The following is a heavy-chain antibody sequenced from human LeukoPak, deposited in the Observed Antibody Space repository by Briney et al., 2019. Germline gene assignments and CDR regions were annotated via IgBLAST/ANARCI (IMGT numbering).Heavy chain of an antibody. Sequence: GESLKISCAASGFTFSTYWMSWVRQAPGKGLEWVANIKQDGSEKYYVDSVKGRFTISRDNAKNSLYLQMNSLRAEDTAVYYCARDAYYDFWSGYYGDYWGQGTLVTVSS. J-gene: IGHJ4*02. CDR1: GFTFSTYW. V-gene: IGHV3-7*01. CDR2: IKQDGSEK. D-gene: IGHD3-3*01. CDR3: ARDAYYDFWSGYYGDY.